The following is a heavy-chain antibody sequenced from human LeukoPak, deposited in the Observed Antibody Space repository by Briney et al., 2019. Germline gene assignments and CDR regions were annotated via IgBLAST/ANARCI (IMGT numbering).Heavy chain of an antibody. CDR2: IKQDGSEK. CDR1: GFTFSTYW. D-gene: IGHD3-22*01. V-gene: IGHV3-7*01. CDR3: ARALHDGSGYYFDY. J-gene: IGHJ4*02. Sequence: GGSLRLSCVGSGFTFSTYWMHWVRQVPGKGLEWVANIKQDGSEKYSVESVKGRFTISRDNAKNSLFFQMNSLRAEDTAVYYCARALHDGSGYYFDYWGQGTLVTVSS.